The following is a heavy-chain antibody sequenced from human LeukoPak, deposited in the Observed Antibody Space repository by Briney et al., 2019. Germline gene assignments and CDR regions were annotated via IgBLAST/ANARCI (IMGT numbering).Heavy chain of an antibody. CDR2: INSDGSST. CDR1: GFTFSSYW. Sequence: QPGGSLRLSCAASGFTFSSYWMHWVRQAPGKGLVWVSRINSDGSSTSYADSVKGRFTISRDNAKNTLYLQMNSLRAEDTAVYYCARVMGRGYCSGASCYTVENGMDVWGQGTTVTVSS. CDR3: ARVMGRGYCSGASCYTVENGMDV. J-gene: IGHJ6*02. D-gene: IGHD2-15*01. V-gene: IGHV3-74*01.